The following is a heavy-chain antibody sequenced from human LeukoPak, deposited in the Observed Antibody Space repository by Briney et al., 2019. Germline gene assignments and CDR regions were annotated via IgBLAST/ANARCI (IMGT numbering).Heavy chain of an antibody. CDR3: ARVLPIVTTLGVDAFDI. CDR1: GYTFTSYG. D-gene: IGHD5-18*01. J-gene: IGHJ3*02. Sequence: GASVKVSCKASGYTFTSYGISWVRQAPGQGLEWMGWISAYNGNANYAQKLQGRVTMTTDTSTSTAYMELRSLRSDDTAVYYCARVLPIVTTLGVDAFDIWGQGTMVTVSS. CDR2: ISAYNGNA. V-gene: IGHV1-18*01.